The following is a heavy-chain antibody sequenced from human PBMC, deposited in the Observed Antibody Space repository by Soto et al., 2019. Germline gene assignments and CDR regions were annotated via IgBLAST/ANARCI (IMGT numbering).Heavy chain of an antibody. J-gene: IGHJ1*01. CDR2: MNPNSGNT. CDR3: ARGLGVPAASAEYFQH. Sequence: EASVKVSCKASGYTFTSYDINWVRQATGQGLEWMGWMNPNSGNTGYAQKFQGRVTMTRNTSISTAYMELSSLRSEDTAVYYCARGLGVPAASAEYFQHWGQGTLVTVS. D-gene: IGHD2-2*01. V-gene: IGHV1-8*01. CDR1: GYTFTSYD.